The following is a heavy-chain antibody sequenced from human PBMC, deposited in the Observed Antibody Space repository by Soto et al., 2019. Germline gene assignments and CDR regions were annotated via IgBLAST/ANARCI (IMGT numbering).Heavy chain of an antibody. CDR2: MNRNSGNT. CDR1: GYTFTSDD. Sequence: QVQLVQSGAEVKKPGASVKVSCKASGYTFTSDDINWVRQATGQGLEWMGWMNRNSGNTGYAQKFQGRVTMTWNTSITTAYMELSSLRSEDTAVYYCERERRQGIDGMDVLGQGTTVTVSS. J-gene: IGHJ6*02. CDR3: ERERRQGIDGMDV. V-gene: IGHV1-8*01. D-gene: IGHD3-10*01.